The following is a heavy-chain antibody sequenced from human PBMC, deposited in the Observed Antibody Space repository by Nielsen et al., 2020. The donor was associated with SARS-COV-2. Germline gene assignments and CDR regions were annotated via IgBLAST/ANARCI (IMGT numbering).Heavy chain of an antibody. J-gene: IGHJ6*03. Sequence: SETLSLTCAVSGGSISSSNWWSWVRQPPGKGLEWIGEIYHSGSTNYNPSLKSRVTISVDKSKNQFSLKLSSVTAADTAVYYCARSQWELGYYYYYMDVWGKGTTVTVS. CDR1: GGSISSSNW. CDR2: IYHSGST. D-gene: IGHD1-26*01. V-gene: IGHV4-4*02. CDR3: ARSQWELGYYYYYMDV.